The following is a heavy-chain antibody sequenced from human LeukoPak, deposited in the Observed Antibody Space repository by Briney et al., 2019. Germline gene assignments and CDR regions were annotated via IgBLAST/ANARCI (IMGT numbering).Heavy chain of an antibody. J-gene: IGHJ4*02. CDR2: IYYSGST. D-gene: IGHD3-10*01. CDR3: AGSVTSRVVLDY. CDR1: GGSISSGGYY. Sequence: SQTLSLTCTVSGGSISSGGYYWSWIRQHPGKGLEWIGYIYYSGSTYYNPSLKSRVAISVDTSKNQFSLKLSSVTAADTAIYYCAGSVTSRVVLDYWGQGTLVTVSS. V-gene: IGHV4-31*03.